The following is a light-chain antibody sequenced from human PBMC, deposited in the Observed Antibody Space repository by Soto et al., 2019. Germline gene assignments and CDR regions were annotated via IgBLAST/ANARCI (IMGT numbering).Light chain of an antibody. Sequence: DIVMTQSPDSLAVSLGERATINCKSSQSVLYSSNNKNYLVWYQQKPGQPPKLLIYWASTRESGVPDRFSGGGSGTDFTLTISSLQAEDGAVYYCQQYYSTPGTFGPGTKVDIK. V-gene: IGKV4-1*01. CDR1: QSVLYSSNNKNY. J-gene: IGKJ3*01. CDR3: QQYYSTPGT. CDR2: WAS.